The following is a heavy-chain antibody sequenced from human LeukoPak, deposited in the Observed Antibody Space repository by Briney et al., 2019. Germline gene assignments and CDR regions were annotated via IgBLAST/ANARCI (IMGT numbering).Heavy chain of an antibody. Sequence: PGGSLRLSCAASGFTFSSYSMNWVRQAPGKGLEWVSYISSSSSTIYYADSVKGRFTISRDNAKNSLYLQMNSLRAEDTAVYYCARDGYCSGGSCLLNWFDPWGQGTLVTVSS. CDR1: GFTFSSYS. J-gene: IGHJ5*02. CDR2: ISSSSSTI. V-gene: IGHV3-48*04. D-gene: IGHD2-15*01. CDR3: ARDGYCSGGSCLLNWFDP.